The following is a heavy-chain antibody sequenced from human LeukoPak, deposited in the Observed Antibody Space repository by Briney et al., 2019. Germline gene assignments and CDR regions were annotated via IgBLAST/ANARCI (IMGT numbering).Heavy chain of an antibody. CDR3: TTDSLMGPFYPFDY. CDR1: GFTFSSYA. V-gene: IGHV3-30-3*01. D-gene: IGHD2-8*01. Sequence: QPGGSLRLSCAASGFTFSSYAMHWVRQAPGKGLEWVAVISYDGSNKYYADSVKGRFTISRDSSKNTLYLQMNSLKTEDTAVYYCTTDSLMGPFYPFDYWGQGTLVTVSS. CDR2: ISYDGSNK. J-gene: IGHJ4*02.